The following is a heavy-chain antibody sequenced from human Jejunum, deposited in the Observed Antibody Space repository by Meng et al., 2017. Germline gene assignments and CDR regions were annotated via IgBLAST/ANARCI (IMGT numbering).Heavy chain of an antibody. D-gene: IGHD3-22*01. V-gene: IGHV3-7*01. Sequence: GGSLRLSCAASGFTFSRYWMTWVRQVTGKGLEWVAFINQDGSQTYYVDSVKGRFTISRDNAKTSLYLQMNSLRADDTAVYYCERDDRRHFDYWGQGTLVTVSS. CDR1: GFTFSRYW. CDR2: INQDGSQT. J-gene: IGHJ4*02. CDR3: ERDDRRHFDY.